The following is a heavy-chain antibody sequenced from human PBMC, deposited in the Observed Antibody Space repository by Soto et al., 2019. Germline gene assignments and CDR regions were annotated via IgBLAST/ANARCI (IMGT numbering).Heavy chain of an antibody. CDR1: GFTFSSYG. J-gene: IGHJ4*02. D-gene: IGHD2-15*01. CDR3: ASDLGYCSGGSCPRLGIIDY. Sequence: QVQLVEAGGGVVQPGRSLRLSCAASGFTFSSYGMHWVRQAPGKGLEWVAVIWYDGSNKYYADSVKGRFTISRDNSKNKLYLQMNSLRGEDTAVYYCASDLGYCSGGSCPRLGIIDYWGQGTLVTVPS. V-gene: IGHV3-33*01. CDR2: IWYDGSNK.